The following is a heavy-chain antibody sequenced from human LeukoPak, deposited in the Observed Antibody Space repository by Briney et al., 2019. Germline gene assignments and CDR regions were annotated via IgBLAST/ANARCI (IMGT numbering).Heavy chain of an antibody. CDR2: IYSGGST. D-gene: IGHD5-24*01. CDR1: GFTVSSNY. V-gene: IGHV3-66*02. CDR3: ARTRWLQFPYDY. J-gene: IGHJ4*02. Sequence: PGGSLRLSCAASGFTVSSNYMSWVRQAPGKGLEWVSVIYSGGSTYYADSVKGRFTISRDNSKNTLHLQMNSLRAEDTAVYYCARTRWLQFPYDYWGQGTLVTVSS.